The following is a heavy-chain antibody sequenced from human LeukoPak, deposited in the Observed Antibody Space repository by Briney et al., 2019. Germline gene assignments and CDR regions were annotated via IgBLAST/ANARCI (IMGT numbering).Heavy chain of an antibody. Sequence: SETLSLTCAVYGGSFSGYYRSWIRQPPGKGLEWIGEINHSGSTNYNPSLKSRVTISVDTSKNQFSLKLSSVTAADTAVYYCASSVVVAAKGFDPWGQGTLVTVSS. V-gene: IGHV4-34*01. CDR2: INHSGST. D-gene: IGHD2-15*01. CDR3: ASSVVVAAKGFDP. CDR1: GGSFSGYY. J-gene: IGHJ5*02.